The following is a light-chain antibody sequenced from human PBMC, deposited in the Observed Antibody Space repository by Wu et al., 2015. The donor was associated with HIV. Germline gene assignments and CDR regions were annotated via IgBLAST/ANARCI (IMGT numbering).Light chain of an antibody. CDR3: QQRSNWPIFT. J-gene: IGKJ3*01. V-gene: IGKV3-11*01. CDR1: QSVSSY. Sequence: EIVLTQSPGTLYLSPGERATLSCRASQSVSSYLAWYQQKPGQAPRLLIYDASNRATGIPARFSGSGSGTDFTLTISSLEPEDFAVYYCQQRSNWPIFTFGPGTKVDIK. CDR2: DAS.